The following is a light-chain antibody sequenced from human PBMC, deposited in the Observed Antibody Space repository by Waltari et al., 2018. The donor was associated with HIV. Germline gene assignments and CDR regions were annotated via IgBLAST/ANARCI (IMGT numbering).Light chain of an antibody. V-gene: IGKV1-5*03. CDR1: QTINKW. J-gene: IGKJ5*01. CDR2: KAS. Sequence: DIQLTQSPSTLAAFLGDRVTITCRSSQTINKWLAWYQQKPGNPPKLLITKASTLEVGVPTRFSGRGSETEFTLTIDTLQPDDFAVYYCQQYNSFPSFGQGTRLE. CDR3: QQYNSFPS.